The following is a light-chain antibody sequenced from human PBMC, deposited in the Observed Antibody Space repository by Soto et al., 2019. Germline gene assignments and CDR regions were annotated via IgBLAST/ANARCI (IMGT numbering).Light chain of an antibody. V-gene: IGKV3-20*01. CDR1: QSVSSSY. J-gene: IGKJ5*01. CDR3: QQYGSSPHT. CDR2: GAS. Sequence: EIVLTQSPGTLSLSPGERATLSCRASQSVSSSYLAWYQQKPGQAPRLLIYGASSRATGIPDTFSGSGSGTDFTLTISRLEPVDFAVYYCQQYGSSPHTFGQGTRLEIK.